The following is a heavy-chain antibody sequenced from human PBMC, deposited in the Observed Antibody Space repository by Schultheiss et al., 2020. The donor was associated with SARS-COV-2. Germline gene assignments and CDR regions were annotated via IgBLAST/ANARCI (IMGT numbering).Heavy chain of an antibody. V-gene: IGHV4-61*01. CDR2: IYYSGST. J-gene: IGHJ3*02. CDR3: AREHSSSWYGGGAFDI. Sequence: SETLSLTCTVSGGSISSGSYYWSWIRQPPGKGLEWIGYIYYSGSTNYNPSLKSRVTISVDTSKNQFSLKLSSVTAADTAVYYCAREHSSSWYGGGAFDIWGQGTMVTVSS. D-gene: IGHD6-13*01. CDR1: GGSISSGSYY.